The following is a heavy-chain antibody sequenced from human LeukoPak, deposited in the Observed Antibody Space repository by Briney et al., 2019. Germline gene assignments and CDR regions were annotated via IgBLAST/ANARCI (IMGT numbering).Heavy chain of an antibody. J-gene: IGHJ6*03. V-gene: IGHV4-34*01. CDR2: INHSGST. CDR3: ARAGVWSGSHYYYYYYYMDV. D-gene: IGHD3-3*01. Sequence: SETLSLTCAVYGGSFSGYYWSWIRQAPGKGLEWIGEINHSGSTNYNPSLKSRVTISVDTSKNQFSLKLSSVTAADTAVYYCARAGVWSGSHYYYYYYYMDVWGKGTTLTVSS. CDR1: GGSFSGYY.